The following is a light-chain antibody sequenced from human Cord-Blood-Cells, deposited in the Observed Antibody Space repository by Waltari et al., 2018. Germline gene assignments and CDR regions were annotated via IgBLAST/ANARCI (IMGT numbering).Light chain of an antibody. J-gene: IGLJ3*02. V-gene: IGLV7-46*01. CDR3: LLSYSGAWV. CDR1: TGAVTSGHY. CDR2: DTS. Sequence: QAVVTQEPSLTVSPGGTVTLTCGSSTGAVTSGHYPYWFQQKPGKAPRTLIYDTSNNHSWTPARFSGSLLGGKAALTLSGAQPEDEAEYYCLLSYSGAWVFGGGTKLTVL.